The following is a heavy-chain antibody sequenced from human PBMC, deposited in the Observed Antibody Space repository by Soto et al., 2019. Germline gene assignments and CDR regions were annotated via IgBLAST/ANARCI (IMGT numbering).Heavy chain of an antibody. D-gene: IGHD3-3*01. CDR3: AKDVGLQHDAGYYDCRSGKNNWFDP. V-gene: IGHV4-59*11. CDR1: GGSISSHY. J-gene: IGHJ5*02. CDR2: ISYRGST. Sequence: PPETLSPTSTVSGGSISSHYWGWIRQPPEKGLQYIGYISYRGSTNYNPSLKSRVTISVDTSNNHFSLRLSSVTAADTAVYYCAKDVGLQHDAGYYDCRSGKNNWFDPWGQGILVTVSS.